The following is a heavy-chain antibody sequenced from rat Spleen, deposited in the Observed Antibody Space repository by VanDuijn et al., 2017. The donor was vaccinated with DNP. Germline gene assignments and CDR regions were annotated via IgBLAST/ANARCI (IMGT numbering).Heavy chain of an antibody. V-gene: IGHV3-1*01. D-gene: IGHD1-7*01. CDR1: GYSITSNY. J-gene: IGHJ2*01. CDR3: ARWTRYFDY. Sequence: EVQLQESGPGLVKPSQSLSLICSVTGYSITSNYWAWIRKFPGNKMEWIGYINYSGRTGYNPSLKSRIYITRDTSKNQFFLQLNSVTTEDTATYYCARWTRYFDYWGQGVMVTVSS. CDR2: INYSGRT.